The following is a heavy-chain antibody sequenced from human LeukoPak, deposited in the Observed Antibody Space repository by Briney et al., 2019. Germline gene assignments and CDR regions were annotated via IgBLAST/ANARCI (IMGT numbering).Heavy chain of an antibody. CDR3: ARDPYDFWSGFDY. CDR1: GFTFSSYW. Sequence: GGSLRLSCAASGFTFSSYWMSWVRQAPGKGLEWVANIKEDGNEKYYVDSVKGRFTISRDNAKYSLQLEMNSLRAEDTAVYFCARDPYDFWSGFDYWGQGTLVTVSS. V-gene: IGHV3-7*01. D-gene: IGHD3-3*01. J-gene: IGHJ4*02. CDR2: IKEDGNEK.